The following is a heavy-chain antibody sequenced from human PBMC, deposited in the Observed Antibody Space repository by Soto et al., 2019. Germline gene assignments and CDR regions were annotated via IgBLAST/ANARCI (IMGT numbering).Heavy chain of an antibody. V-gene: IGHV4-34*01. J-gene: IGHJ4*02. D-gene: IGHD2-8*02. CDR1: GGSFICYS. CDR2: INHSGST. CDR3: ARDKITGLFDY. Sequence: SETLSLTCAVYGGSFICYSWTWIRQPPGTGLEWIGEINHSGSTNYNPSLKSRVTISVDTSKNQFSLKLTSVTAADTAVYYCARDKITGLFDYWGQGTLVTVSS.